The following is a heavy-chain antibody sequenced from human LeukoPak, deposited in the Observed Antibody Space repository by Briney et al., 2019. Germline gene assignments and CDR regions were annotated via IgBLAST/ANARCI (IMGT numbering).Heavy chain of an antibody. CDR3: ARDLEWELLGSNWFDP. J-gene: IGHJ5*02. V-gene: IGHV1-18*01. CDR2: ISAYNGNT. D-gene: IGHD1-26*01. Sequence: ASVKVSCKASGYTFTSYGISWVRQAPGQGLEWMGWISAYNGNTNYAQRLQGRVTMTTDTSTSTAYMELRSLRSDDTAVYYCARDLEWELLGSNWFDPWGRGTLVTVSS. CDR1: GYTFTSYG.